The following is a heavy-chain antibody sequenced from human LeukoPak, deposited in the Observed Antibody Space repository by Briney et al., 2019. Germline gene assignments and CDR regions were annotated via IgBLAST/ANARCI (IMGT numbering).Heavy chain of an antibody. CDR2: IKSKTDGGTT. V-gene: IGHV3-15*01. CDR3: AKLDPRGNGNNLDAFDI. J-gene: IGHJ3*02. Sequence: GGSLRLSCSASGFTFSNAWMSWVRQAPGKGLEWVGRIKSKTDGGTTDYAAPVKGRFTISRDDSKNTLYLQMNSLTAEDTAVYYCAKLDPRGNGNNLDAFDIWGQGTMVTVSS. CDR1: GFTFSNAW. D-gene: IGHD1-1*01.